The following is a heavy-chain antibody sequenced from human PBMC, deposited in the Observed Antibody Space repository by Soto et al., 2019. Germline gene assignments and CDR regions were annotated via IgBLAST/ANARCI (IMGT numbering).Heavy chain of an antibody. CDR2: MSYDGSNK. D-gene: IGHD6-19*01. J-gene: IGHJ4*02. CDR1: GFTFSSYA. Sequence: QMQLVESGGGVVQPGRSLRLSCAASGFTFSSYAVHWVRQAPGKGLEWVAVMSYDGSNKYYADSVKGRFSISRDNSNKTLSLQSHRHISEDKAVHSRVRDNSPYIRGRHNRHVDYWGQGTLVTVSS. V-gene: IGHV3-30-3*01. CDR3: VRDNSPYIRGRHNRHVDY.